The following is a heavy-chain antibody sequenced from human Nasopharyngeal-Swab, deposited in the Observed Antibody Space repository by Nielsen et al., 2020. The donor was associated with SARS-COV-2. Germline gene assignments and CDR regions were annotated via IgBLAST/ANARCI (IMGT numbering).Heavy chain of an antibody. D-gene: IGHD4-11*01. CDR2: ISSSSSSI. CDR3: ARDRTVGVFDI. CDR1: GFTVSSNY. Sequence: GESLKISCAASGFTVSSNYMSWVRQAPGKGLEWVSYISSSSSSIYYADSVKGRFTISRDNAENSLYLHINSLRDEDTAVYYCARDRTVGVFDIWGQGTMVTVSS. J-gene: IGHJ3*02. V-gene: IGHV3-48*02.